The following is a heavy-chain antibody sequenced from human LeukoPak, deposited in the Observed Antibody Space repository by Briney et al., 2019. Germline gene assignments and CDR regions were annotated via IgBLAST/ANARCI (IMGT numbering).Heavy chain of an antibody. D-gene: IGHD1-26*01. CDR3: ARQRRSWELDY. Sequence: SETLSLTCTVSGGSISSGGYYWSWIRQPPGKGLEWIGYIYHSGSTYYNPSLKSRVTISVDRSKNQFSLKLSSVTAADTAVYYCARQRRSWELDYWGQGTLVTVSS. CDR2: IYHSGST. J-gene: IGHJ4*02. CDR1: GGSISSGGYY. V-gene: IGHV4-30-2*01.